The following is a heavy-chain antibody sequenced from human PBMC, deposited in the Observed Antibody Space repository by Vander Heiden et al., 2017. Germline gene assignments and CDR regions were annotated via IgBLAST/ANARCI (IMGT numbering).Heavy chain of an antibody. D-gene: IGHD2-21*02. J-gene: IGHJ5*02. CDR3: ARGGTAPIYDPNWFDP. Sequence: EVQLVESGGGFVQPGGSLRLSCAASGFTFTNYWMHWFRQAPGEGLVWLSRINSDGTRTTYRDSVKGRFTISRDNARNTLYLQMNSLRVEDTAVYFCARGGTAPIYDPNWFDPWGQGTLLTVSS. CDR2: INSDGTRT. V-gene: IGHV3-74*03. CDR1: GFTFTNYW.